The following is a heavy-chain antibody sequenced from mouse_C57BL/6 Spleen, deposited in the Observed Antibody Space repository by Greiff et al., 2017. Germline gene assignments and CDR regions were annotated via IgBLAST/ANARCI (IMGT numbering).Heavy chain of an antibody. CDR1: GYAFSSSW. D-gene: IGHD2-4*01. Sequence: VHLVESGPELVKPGASVKISCKASGYAFSSSWMNWVKQRPGKGLEWIGRIYPGDGDTNYNGKFKGKATLTADKSSSTAYMQLSSLTSEDSAVYFCARSGDYDGGFDYWGQGTTLTVSS. V-gene: IGHV1-82*01. CDR2: IYPGDGDT. CDR3: ARSGDYDGGFDY. J-gene: IGHJ2*01.